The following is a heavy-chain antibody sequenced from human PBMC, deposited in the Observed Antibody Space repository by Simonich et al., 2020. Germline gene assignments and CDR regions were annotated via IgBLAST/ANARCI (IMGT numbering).Heavy chain of an antibody. Sequence: QVQLVQSGAEVKKPGASVKVSCKASGYTFTGYYMNWGRQAPGQGLEGVGWINTNSGGTNNAQKLQGRVTMTRDTSISTAYMELSRLRSDDTAVYYCARGGVQYYYYYMDVWGKGTTVTVSS. CDR1: GYTFTGYY. CDR2: INTNSGGT. V-gene: IGHV1-2*02. D-gene: IGHD3-3*01. CDR3: ARGGVQYYYYYMDV. J-gene: IGHJ6*03.